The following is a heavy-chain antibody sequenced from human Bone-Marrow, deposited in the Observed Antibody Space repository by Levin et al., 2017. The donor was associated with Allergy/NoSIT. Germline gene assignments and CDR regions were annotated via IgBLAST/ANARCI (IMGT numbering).Heavy chain of an antibody. Sequence: LSLTCAASGFTFSDYYMSWIRQAPGKGLEWVSYISSSGSTIYYADSVKGRFTISRDNAKNSLYLQMNSLRAEDTAVYYCARVVRYCSSTSCKNNWFDPWGQGTLVTVSS. CDR2: ISSSGSTI. CDR3: ARVVRYCSSTSCKNNWFDP. J-gene: IGHJ5*02. D-gene: IGHD2-2*01. CDR1: GFTFSDYY. V-gene: IGHV3-11*01.